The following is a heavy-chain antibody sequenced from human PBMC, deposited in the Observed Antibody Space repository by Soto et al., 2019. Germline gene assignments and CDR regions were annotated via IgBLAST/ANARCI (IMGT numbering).Heavy chain of an antibody. CDR2: ISYDGSNK. Sequence: QVQLVESGGGVVQPGRSLRLSCAASGFTFSSYGMHWVRQAPGKGLEWVAVISYDGSNKYYADSVKGRFTISRDNSKNTLYLQMNSLRAEDTAVYYCATEKLRFLEWLSPAPNWFDPWGQGTLVTVSS. V-gene: IGHV3-30*03. CDR1: GFTFSSYG. CDR3: ATEKLRFLEWLSPAPNWFDP. D-gene: IGHD3-3*01. J-gene: IGHJ5*02.